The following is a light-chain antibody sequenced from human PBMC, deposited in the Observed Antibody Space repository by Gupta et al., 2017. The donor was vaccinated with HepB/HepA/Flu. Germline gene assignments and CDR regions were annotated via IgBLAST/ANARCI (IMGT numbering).Light chain of an antibody. J-gene: IGKJ1*01. CDR1: QSVSSH. Sequence: EIVLTQSPATLSLSPGSRATLSCRASQSVSSHLNWYQQKHGQPPRLIISAATNSAMGNTSGFSGSGEQKDFTLTSSRREYEDGAGYYGHQRHTLWSFGQGTKVEIK. CDR2: AAT. V-gene: IGKV3-11*01. CDR3: HQRHTLWS.